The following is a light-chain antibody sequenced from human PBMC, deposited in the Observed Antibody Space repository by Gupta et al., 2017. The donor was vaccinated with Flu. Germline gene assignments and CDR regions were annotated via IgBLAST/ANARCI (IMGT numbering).Light chain of an antibody. J-gene: IGLJ3*02. CDR1: TGAVTRGYY. V-gene: IGLV7-43*01. Sequence: QTVVTQEPPVPVPPGGALTPTFASSTGAVTRGYYANWFQQKPGQPPRPLVYGTYNKHSWTPARFSGSLLGDKAALRLSGVQPEDEADYYCLLYYGGGWVFGGGTKLTVL. CDR2: GTY. CDR3: LLYYGGGWV.